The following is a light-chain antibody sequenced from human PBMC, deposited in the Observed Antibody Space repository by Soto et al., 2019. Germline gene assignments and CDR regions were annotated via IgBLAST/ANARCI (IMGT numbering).Light chain of an antibody. CDR3: ATWDSSLSAAV. Sequence: QSVLTQPPSVSGAPGQRVTISCSGSSSNIGRNYVSWYRQLPGTAPKLLIYDNNKRPSGIPDRFSGSKSGTSATLGITGLQTGGEADYFCATWDSSLSAAVFGGGTQLTVL. CDR2: DNN. CDR1: SSNIGRNY. V-gene: IGLV1-51*01. J-gene: IGLJ7*01.